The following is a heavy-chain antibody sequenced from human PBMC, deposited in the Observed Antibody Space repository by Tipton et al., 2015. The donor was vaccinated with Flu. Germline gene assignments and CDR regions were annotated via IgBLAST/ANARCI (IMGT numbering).Heavy chain of an antibody. CDR1: GYSISSGYY. CDR2: IYHSGST. V-gene: IGHV4-38-2*01. CDR3: VRLTYYYGSGTSDY. Sequence: TLSLTCAVSGYSISSGYYWGWVRQPPGKGLEWIGTIYHSGSTYYNPSLNSRVTISLDMSKNLFSLKLSSVTAADTAVYYCVRLTYYYGSGTSDYWGQGTLVTVSS. J-gene: IGHJ4*02. D-gene: IGHD3-10*01.